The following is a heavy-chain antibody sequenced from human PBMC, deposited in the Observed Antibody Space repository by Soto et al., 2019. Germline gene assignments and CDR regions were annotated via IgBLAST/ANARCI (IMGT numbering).Heavy chain of an antibody. CDR3: ARDRVTMVRGVNFWFDP. V-gene: IGHV1-2*04. CDR1: GYTFTGYY. CDR2: INPNSGGT. Sequence: ASVKVSCKASGYTFTGYYMHWVRQAPGQGLEWMGWINPNSGGTNYAQKFQGWVTMTRDTSISTAYMELSRLRSDDTAVYYCARDRVTMVRGVNFWFDPWGQGTLVTV. D-gene: IGHD3-10*01. J-gene: IGHJ5*02.